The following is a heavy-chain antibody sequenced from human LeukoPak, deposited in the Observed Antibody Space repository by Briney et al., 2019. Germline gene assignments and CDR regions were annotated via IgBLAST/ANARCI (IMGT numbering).Heavy chain of an antibody. J-gene: IGHJ3*01. Sequence: GASVKVSCKASGYTFSSYGISWVRQAPGRGLEWMGGVFPVFGSTNYAEKFQGRVTITADESTSTAYMDLGSLKSEDTAVYYCARGPQAYGGYLGFDVWGQGTMVTVSS. V-gene: IGHV1-69*13. CDR1: GYTFSSYG. CDR3: ARGPQAYGGYLGFDV. D-gene: IGHD4-17*01. CDR2: VFPVFGST.